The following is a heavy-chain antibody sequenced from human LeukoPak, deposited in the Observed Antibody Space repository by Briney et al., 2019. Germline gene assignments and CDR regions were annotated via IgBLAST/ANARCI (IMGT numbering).Heavy chain of an antibody. J-gene: IGHJ4*02. CDR1: GFTFSSYA. CDR2: ISGSGSST. V-gene: IGHV3-23*01. Sequence: GGSLRLSCAASGFTFSSYAMSWVRQAPGKGLEWVSAISGSGSSTYYADSVKGRFTISRDNSKNTLYLQMNSLRAEDTAVYYCAKDGYSSGWSYYFDYWGQGTLVTVSS. CDR3: AKDGYSSGWSYYFDY. D-gene: IGHD6-19*01.